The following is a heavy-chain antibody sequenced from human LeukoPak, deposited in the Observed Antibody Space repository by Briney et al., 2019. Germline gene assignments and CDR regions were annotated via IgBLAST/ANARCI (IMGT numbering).Heavy chain of an antibody. CDR2: INPNSGGT. J-gene: IGHJ5*02. Sequence: ASVKVSCKASGYTFTGYYMHWVRQAPGQGLEWMGWINPNSGGTNYAQKFQGRVTMTRDTSISTAYMELSRLRSDDTAVYYCARQYYYDSSGYDNWFDPWGQGTLVTVSS. D-gene: IGHD3-22*01. V-gene: IGHV1-2*02. CDR1: GYTFTGYY. CDR3: ARQYYYDSSGYDNWFDP.